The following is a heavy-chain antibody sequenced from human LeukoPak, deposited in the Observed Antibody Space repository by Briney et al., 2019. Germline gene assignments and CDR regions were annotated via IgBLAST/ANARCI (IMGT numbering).Heavy chain of an antibody. D-gene: IGHD4-17*01. CDR3: ACPQIMTTRYYYGMDV. J-gene: IGHJ6*02. CDR1: GGSISSSSYY. CDR2: IYYSGST. Sequence: PSETLSLTCTVPGGSISSSSYYWGWIRQPPGKGLEWIGSIYYSGSTYYNPSLKSRVTISVDTSKNQFSLKLSSVTAADTAVYYCACPQIMTTRYYYGMDVWGQGTTVTVSS. V-gene: IGHV4-39*01.